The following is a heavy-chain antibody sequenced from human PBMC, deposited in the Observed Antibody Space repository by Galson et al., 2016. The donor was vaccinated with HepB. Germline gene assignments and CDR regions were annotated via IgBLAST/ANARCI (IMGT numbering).Heavy chain of an antibody. CDR2: ISSSRNTM. J-gene: IGHJ4*02. Sequence: SLRLSCAASGFTFSTYSMNWVRQAPGKGLEWISYISSSRNTMYYADSVEGRFTISRDNARNSLYLQMNSLRHEDTAVFYCVRDQGRTFDYWGQGTLVIVS. CDR3: VRDQGRTFDY. CDR1: GFTFSTYS. V-gene: IGHV3-48*02.